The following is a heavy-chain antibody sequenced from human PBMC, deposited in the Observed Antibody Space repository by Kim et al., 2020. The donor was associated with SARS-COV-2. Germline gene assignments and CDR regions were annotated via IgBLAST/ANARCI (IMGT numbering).Heavy chain of an antibody. D-gene: IGHD3-10*01. CDR1: GGSISSYY. CDR3: ARDQYYGSGSFRAGMDV. CDR2: IYYSGST. Sequence: SETLSLTCTVSGGSISSYYWSWIRQPPGKGLEWIGYIYYSGSTNYNPSLKSRVTISVDTSKNQFSLKLSSVTAADTAVYYCARDQYYGSGSFRAGMDVWGQGTTVTVSS. V-gene: IGHV4-59*13. J-gene: IGHJ6*02.